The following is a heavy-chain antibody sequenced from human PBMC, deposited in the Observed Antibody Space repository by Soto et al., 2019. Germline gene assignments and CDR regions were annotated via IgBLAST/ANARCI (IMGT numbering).Heavy chain of an antibody. CDR1: GLTVSGHD. V-gene: IGHV3-53*01. CDR3: AHSSSHHSYFDS. CDR2: LYSGGIS. Sequence: EQLVESGGGLIQPGGSLRISCAFSGLTVSGHDMSWVRQAPGKGLEWVAVLYSGGISSYTEAVKGRFTISRDSSKNTLILQMNSLSPEDTAIFFRAHSSSHHSYFDSAGQGTLVPVSS. D-gene: IGHD2-2*01. J-gene: IGHJ4*02.